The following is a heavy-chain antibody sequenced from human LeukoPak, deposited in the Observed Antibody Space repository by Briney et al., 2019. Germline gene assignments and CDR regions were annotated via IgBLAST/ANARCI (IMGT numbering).Heavy chain of an antibody. CDR3: ARSRSGYYGDVDY. D-gene: IGHD3-3*01. Sequence: SQTLSLTCTVSGGSISSDGYYWGWIRQHPGKGLEWIGHIYYSGSTYYNPSLKSRVTISVDTSKNQFSLKLTSVTAADTAAYYCARSRSGYYGDVDYWGQGTLVTVSS. V-gene: IGHV4-31*03. J-gene: IGHJ4*02. CDR1: GGSISSDGYY. CDR2: IYYSGST.